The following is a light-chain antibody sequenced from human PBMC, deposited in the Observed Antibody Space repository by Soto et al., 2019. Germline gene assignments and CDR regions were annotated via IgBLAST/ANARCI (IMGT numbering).Light chain of an antibody. CDR3: QQYGTSPPT. Sequence: EIVLTQSPGTLSLSPGERATLSCRASQSVSRNSLAWYQQQPGQAPRLLIYGASSRATDIPDRFSGSGSGTDFTLIVSRLEPEDFAVYFCQQYGTSPPTFGPGTKV. V-gene: IGKV3-20*01. CDR2: GAS. CDR1: QSVSRNS. J-gene: IGKJ3*01.